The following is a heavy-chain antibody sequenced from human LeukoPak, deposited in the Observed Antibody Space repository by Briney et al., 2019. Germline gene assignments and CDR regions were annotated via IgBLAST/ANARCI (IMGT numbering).Heavy chain of an antibody. D-gene: IGHD6-19*01. CDR1: GFTFSSYA. CDR3: AKDKTREAVAGVYFDY. V-gene: IGHV3-23*01. Sequence: GGSLRLTCAASGFTFSSYAMSWVRQAPGKGLEWVSAISGSGGSTYYADSVKGRFTISRDNSKNTLYLQMNSLRAEDTAVYYCAKDKTREAVAGVYFDYCGQGTLVTVSS. J-gene: IGHJ4*02. CDR2: ISGSGGST.